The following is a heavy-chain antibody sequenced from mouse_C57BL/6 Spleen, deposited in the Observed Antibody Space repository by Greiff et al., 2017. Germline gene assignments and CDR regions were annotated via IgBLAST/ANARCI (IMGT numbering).Heavy chain of an antibody. CDR3: AREAHYYGSSYDFGG. D-gene: IGHD1-1*01. V-gene: IGHV1-82*01. CDR1: GYAFSSSW. J-gene: IGHJ2*01. Sequence: QVQLQQSGPELVKPGASVKISCKASGYAFSSSWMNWVKQRPGKGLEWIGRIYPGDGDTNYNGKFKGKATLTADKSSSTAYMQLSSLTSEDSAVYVCAREAHYYGSSYDFGGWGQGTTLTVSS. CDR2: IYPGDGDT.